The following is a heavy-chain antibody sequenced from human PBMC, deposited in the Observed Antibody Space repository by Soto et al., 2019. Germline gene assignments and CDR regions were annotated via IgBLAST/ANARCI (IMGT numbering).Heavy chain of an antibody. CDR3: ARDVRIAAAGTRSAYYYGMDV. D-gene: IGHD6-13*01. V-gene: IGHV4-31*03. CDR1: GGSISSGGYY. Sequence: SETLSLTCTVSGGSISSGGYYWSWIRQHPGKGLEWIGYIYYSGSTDYNPSLKSRVTISVDTSKNQFSLKLSSVTAADTAVYYCARDVRIAAAGTRSAYYYGMDVWGQGTTVTVSS. J-gene: IGHJ6*02. CDR2: IYYSGST.